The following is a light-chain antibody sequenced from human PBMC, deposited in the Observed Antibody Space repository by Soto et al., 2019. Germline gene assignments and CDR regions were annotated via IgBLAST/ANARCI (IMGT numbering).Light chain of an antibody. CDR2: GSS. Sequence: EIVRPQSPSTLSVPPLELDALSCRASQSVSNNLVWYQQKPGQAPRLLMYGSSIRATGIPARFSGSGSGTEFTLTISSLQSEDFAVYYCQQHNNWPPITFGQGTRLEIK. V-gene: IGKV3-15*01. CDR1: QSVSNN. J-gene: IGKJ5*01. CDR3: QQHNNWPPIT.